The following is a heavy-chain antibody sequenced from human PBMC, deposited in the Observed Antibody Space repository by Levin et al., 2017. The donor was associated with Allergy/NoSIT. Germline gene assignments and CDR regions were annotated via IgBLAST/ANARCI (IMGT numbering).Heavy chain of an antibody. Sequence: ASVKVSCKASGYTFTGYYMHWVRQAPGQGLEWMGWINPNSGGTNYAQKFQGRVTMTRDTSISTAYMELSRLRSDDTAVYYCAREENYYDSSGYTHTPLDYWGQGTLVTVSS. J-gene: IGHJ4*02. CDR3: AREENYYDSSGYTHTPLDY. V-gene: IGHV1-2*02. CDR2: INPNSGGT. D-gene: IGHD3-22*01. CDR1: GYTFTGYY.